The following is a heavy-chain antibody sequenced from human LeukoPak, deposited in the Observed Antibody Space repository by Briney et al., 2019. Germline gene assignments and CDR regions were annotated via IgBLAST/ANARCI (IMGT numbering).Heavy chain of an antibody. CDR2: IPYDGSNK. CDR1: GFTFSSYA. Sequence: QPGRSLRLSCAASGFTFSSYAMHWVRQAPGKGLEWVAVIPYDGSNKYYADSVKGRFTISRDNAKNSLYLQMNSLRAEDTALYYCAKDGGGWGAYYFDYWGQGTLVTVSS. V-gene: IGHV3-30-3*01. D-gene: IGHD6-19*01. J-gene: IGHJ4*02. CDR3: AKDGGGWGAYYFDY.